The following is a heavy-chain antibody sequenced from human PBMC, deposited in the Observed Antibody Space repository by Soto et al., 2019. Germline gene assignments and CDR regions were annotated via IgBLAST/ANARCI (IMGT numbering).Heavy chain of an antibody. Sequence: SETLSLTCAVSGGSISSGGYSWSWIRQPPGKGLEWIGYIYHSGSTYYNTSLKSRVTISVDRSKNQFSLKLNSVTAADTAVYYFARGVNYYDSSGSSWFDPWGQGALVTVSS. V-gene: IGHV4-30-2*01. CDR2: IYHSGST. D-gene: IGHD3-22*01. J-gene: IGHJ5*02. CDR1: GGSISSGGYS. CDR3: ARGVNYYDSSGSSWFDP.